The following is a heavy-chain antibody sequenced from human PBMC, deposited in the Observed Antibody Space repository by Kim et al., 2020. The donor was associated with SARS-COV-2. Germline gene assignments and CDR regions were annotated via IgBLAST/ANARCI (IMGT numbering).Heavy chain of an antibody. V-gene: IGHV3-66*01. Sequence: GGSLRLSCAASGFTVSNNYMSWVRQAPGKGLEWVSVIFAGVSTYYADSVKGRFTISRDSSKNTLYLQLNSLRAEDTGVYYCARRTTGSDYWGQGTLVTVSS. CDR3: ARRTTGSDY. D-gene: IGHD4-17*01. J-gene: IGHJ4*02. CDR2: IFAGVST. CDR1: GFTVSNNY.